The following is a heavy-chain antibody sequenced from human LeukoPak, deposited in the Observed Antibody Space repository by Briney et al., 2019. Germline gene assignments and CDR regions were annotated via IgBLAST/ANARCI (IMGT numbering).Heavy chain of an antibody. J-gene: IGHJ4*02. D-gene: IGHD5-24*01. CDR2: IYYSGST. CDR3: ARLCLPATRFDY. V-gene: IGHV4-59*01. CDR1: GGSISSYY. Sequence: SETLSLTCTVSGGSISSYYWSWIRQPPGKGLEWIGYIYYSGSTNYNPSLKSRVTISVDTSKNQFSLKLSSVTAADTAVYYCARLCLPATRFDYWGQGTLVTVSS.